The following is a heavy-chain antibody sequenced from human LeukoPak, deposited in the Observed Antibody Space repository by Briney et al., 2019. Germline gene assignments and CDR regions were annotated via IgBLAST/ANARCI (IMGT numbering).Heavy chain of an antibody. Sequence: GGSLRLSCAASGFTVSSNYMSWIRQAPGKGLEWVSYISSSSDYTNYADSARGRFTISRDNAKNSLYLQMNSLRAEDTAVYYCARPPYSSSWDPGWFDPWGQGTLITVSS. V-gene: IGHV3-11*06. CDR1: GFTVSSNY. D-gene: IGHD6-13*01. CDR2: ISSSSDYT. J-gene: IGHJ5*02. CDR3: ARPPYSSSWDPGWFDP.